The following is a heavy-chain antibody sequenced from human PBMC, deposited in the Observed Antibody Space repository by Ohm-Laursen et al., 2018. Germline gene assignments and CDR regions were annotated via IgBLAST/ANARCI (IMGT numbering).Heavy chain of an antibody. J-gene: IGHJ4*02. CDR2: IDWDGDK. D-gene: IGHD6-19*01. Sequence: PTQTLTLTCTFSGFSLSTSGMCVSWIRQPPGKALEWLARIDWDGDKYYSTSLKTRLTISKDTSKNQVVLTMTNMDPVDTATYYCARISLDGSSGRADFDYWGQGTLVTVSS. CDR1: GFSLSTSGMC. V-gene: IGHV2-70*11. CDR3: ARISLDGSSGRADFDY.